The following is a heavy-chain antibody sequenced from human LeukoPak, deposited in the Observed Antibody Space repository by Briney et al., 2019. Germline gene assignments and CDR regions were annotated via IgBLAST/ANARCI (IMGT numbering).Heavy chain of an antibody. CDR1: GFIFNTYA. D-gene: IGHD5-12*01. CDR2: ITGSGGTT. V-gene: IGHV3-23*01. J-gene: IGHJ4*02. CDR3: AKDPSDYDY. Sequence: GGSLRLSCAASGFIFNTYAMSWVRQAPGKGLEWVSSITGSGGTTYYAGSVRGRFTISRDNSKNTLYLQMNRLRAEDTAVYYCAKDPSDYDYWGQGTLVTVSS.